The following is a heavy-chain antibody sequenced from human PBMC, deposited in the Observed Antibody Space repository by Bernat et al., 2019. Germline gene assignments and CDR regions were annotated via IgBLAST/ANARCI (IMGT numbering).Heavy chain of an antibody. Sequence: QVQLVQSGAEVKKPGASVKVSCKASGYPFTGYNMHWVRKAPGQGLEWMGWINPNSGGTNYAQKFQGRVTMTRDTSISTTYMEVSRLRSDDSAVYYCAREELYGDYGYWGQGTLVTVSS. J-gene: IGHJ4*02. V-gene: IGHV1-2*02. CDR1: GYPFTGYN. D-gene: IGHD4-17*01. CDR2: INPNSGGT. CDR3: AREELYGDYGY.